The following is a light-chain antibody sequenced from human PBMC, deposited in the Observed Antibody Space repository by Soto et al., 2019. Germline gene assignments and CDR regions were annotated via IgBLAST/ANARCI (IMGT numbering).Light chain of an antibody. CDR3: QQYTTWPPWT. Sequence: VGMTQSPATVSVSPGETVTLSCRASQSVRSDVAWYQQRPGQAPSRLIFGPSSRVADIPARFSGSGSGTDFTLTNSSLQSEDFAVYQCQQYTTWPPWTFGQGANVE. V-gene: IGKV3-15*01. J-gene: IGKJ1*01. CDR2: GPS. CDR1: QSVRSD.